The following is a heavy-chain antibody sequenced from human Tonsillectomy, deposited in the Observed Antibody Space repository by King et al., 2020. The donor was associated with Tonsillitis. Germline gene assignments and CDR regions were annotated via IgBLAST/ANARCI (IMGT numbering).Heavy chain of an antibody. V-gene: IGHV4-30-4*07. Sequence: VQLQESGPGLVKPSQTLSLTCAVSGGSVSSGGYSWSWIRQPPGKGLEWIGYIYYTGKTYYNPSLKSRLTISIDTSKNHFSLKLSSVTAADTAVYYCARESGGKDSYFDLWGRGTLVIVSS. CDR1: GGSVSSGGYS. D-gene: IGHD4-23*01. J-gene: IGHJ2*01. CDR2: IYYTGKT. CDR3: ARESGGKDSYFDL.